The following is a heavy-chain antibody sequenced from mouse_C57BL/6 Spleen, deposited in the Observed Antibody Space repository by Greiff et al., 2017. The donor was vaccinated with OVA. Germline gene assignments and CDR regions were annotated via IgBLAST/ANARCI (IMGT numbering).Heavy chain of an antibody. V-gene: IGHV1-9*01. CDR2: ILPGCGST. CDR1: GYTFTGYW. D-gene: IGHD1-1*01. CDR3: ASDYYYGSNSHPFDY. J-gene: IGHJ2*01. Sequence: QVQLQQSGAELMKPGASVKLSCKATGYTFTGYWIEWVKQRPGHGLEWIGEILPGCGSTNYNEKFKGKATFTTDTSSNTAYMQRSSLTTEDSAIYYCASDYYYGSNSHPFDYWGQGTTLTVSS.